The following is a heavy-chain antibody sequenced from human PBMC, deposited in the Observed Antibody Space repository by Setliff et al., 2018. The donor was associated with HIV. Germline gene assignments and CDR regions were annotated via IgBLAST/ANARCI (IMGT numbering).Heavy chain of an antibody. CDR2: ISRGGDSI. D-gene: IGHD3-22*01. CDR3: AKIQNPQGYYYDSSGYYPHPGSPDY. J-gene: IGHJ4*02. CDR1: GFTFRLYG. Sequence: GGSLRLSCAASGFTFRLYGMHWVRQAPGKGLQWVAYISRGGDSIFYEDSVKGRITISRDNARNSLYLQMNSLTVEDTAVYYCAKIQNPQGYYYDSSGYYPHPGSPDYWGQGTLVTVSS. V-gene: IGHV3-48*01.